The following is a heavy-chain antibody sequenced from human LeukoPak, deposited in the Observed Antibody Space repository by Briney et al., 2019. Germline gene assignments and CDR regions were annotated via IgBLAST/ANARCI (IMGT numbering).Heavy chain of an antibody. CDR3: ARYGDIAFDI. CDR1: VGSISSGGYS. Sequence: SETLSLTCAVSVGSISSGGYSGSWIRQPPGKCREWIGYIYHSGSTYYNPSLKSRVTISVDRSKNKFSLRLSSVTAADTAVYYCARYGDIAFDIWGQGTMVTVSS. CDR2: IYHSGST. D-gene: IGHD4-17*01. V-gene: IGHV4-30-2*01. J-gene: IGHJ3*02.